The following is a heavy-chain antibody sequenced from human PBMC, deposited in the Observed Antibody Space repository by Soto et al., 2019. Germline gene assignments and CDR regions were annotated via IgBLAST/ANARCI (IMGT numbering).Heavy chain of an antibody. CDR1: GFTFSSYA. D-gene: IGHD1-7*01. Sequence: GGSLRLSCAASGFTFSSYAMSWVRQAPGKGLEWVSAISGSGGSTYYADSVKGRFTISRDNSKNTLYLQMNSLRAEDTAVYYCAKYLELASYYYYYGMDVWGQGTTVTVSS. CDR3: AKYLELASYYYYYGMDV. J-gene: IGHJ6*02. CDR2: ISGSGGST. V-gene: IGHV3-23*01.